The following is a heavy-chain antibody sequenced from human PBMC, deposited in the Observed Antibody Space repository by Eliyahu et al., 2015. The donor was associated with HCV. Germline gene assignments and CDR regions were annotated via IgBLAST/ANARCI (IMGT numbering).Heavy chain of an antibody. J-gene: IGHJ6*03. Sequence: EVQLVESGGGLVKPGESLRLSXAASGFXXSXAWMSWVRQAPGKGLEWXGRIKSKTDGGTTDYAAPVKGRFTISRDDSKSTLYLQMNSLKTEDTAVYYCTTGAPGGFDYYLDVWGQGTTVTVSS. D-gene: IGHD3-10*01. V-gene: IGHV3-15*01. CDR3: TTGAPGGFDYYLDV. CDR1: GFXXSXAW. CDR2: IKSKTDGGTT.